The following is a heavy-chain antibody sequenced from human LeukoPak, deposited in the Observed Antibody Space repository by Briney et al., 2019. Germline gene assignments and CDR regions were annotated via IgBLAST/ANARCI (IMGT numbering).Heavy chain of an antibody. Sequence: PSETLSLTCTVSGGSTSSGDYYWSWIRQPPGKGLEWIGYIYYSGSTYYNPSLKSRVTISVDTSKNQFSLKLSSVTAADTAVYYCASYYYDSSGSPDWGQGTLVTVSS. CDR2: IYYSGST. CDR3: ASYYYDSSGSPD. D-gene: IGHD3-22*01. J-gene: IGHJ4*02. V-gene: IGHV4-30-4*01. CDR1: GGSTSSGDYY.